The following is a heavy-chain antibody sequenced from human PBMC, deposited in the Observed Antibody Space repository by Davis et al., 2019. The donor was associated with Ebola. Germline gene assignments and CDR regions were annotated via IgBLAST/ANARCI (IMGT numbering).Heavy chain of an antibody. CDR3: ARTRSDWLDY. D-gene: IGHD2-21*01. CDR1: GYTFSNYG. V-gene: IGHV1-18*01. CDR2: ISVDKGIT. J-gene: IGHJ4*02. Sequence: ASVKVSCKASGYTFSNYGITWVRQAPGQGLEWVGWISVDKGITNYVQKLRGRVTMTTDTSTSTAYMELRSLRPDDTAVYYCARTRSDWLDYWGKGTLVTVSS.